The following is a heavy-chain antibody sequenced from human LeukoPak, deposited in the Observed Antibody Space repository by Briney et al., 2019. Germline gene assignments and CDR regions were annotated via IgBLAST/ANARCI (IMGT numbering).Heavy chain of an antibody. CDR2: IYPGDSDT. CDR3: ARRYYGSGSYYNWFDL. Sequence: PGGSLQISRKGSGYSFTSYWIGWVRQMPGKGLEWMGIIYPGDSDTRYSPYFQGQVTISADKSISTAYLQWSSLKASDTAMYYCARRYYGSGSYYNWFDLWGQGTLVTVSS. J-gene: IGHJ5*02. D-gene: IGHD3-10*01. V-gene: IGHV5-51*01. CDR1: GYSFTSYW.